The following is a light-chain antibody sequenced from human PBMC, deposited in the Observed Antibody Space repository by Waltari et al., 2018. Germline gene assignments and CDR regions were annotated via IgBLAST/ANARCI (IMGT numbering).Light chain of an antibody. Sequence: SYVLTQPPSVSVAPEKTARITCGGNKIGTKSVHWYQQKPGQAPLLVVYDDSDRPSGIRERFSGSNSGNTATLTIGSVEAGDEADYYCQVWDSNSDHHVFGGGTKLTVL. CDR2: DDS. J-gene: IGLJ2*01. CDR1: KIGTKS. CDR3: QVWDSNSDHHV. V-gene: IGLV3-21*03.